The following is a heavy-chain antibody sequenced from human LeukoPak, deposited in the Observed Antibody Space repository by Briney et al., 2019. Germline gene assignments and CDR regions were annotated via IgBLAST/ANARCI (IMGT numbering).Heavy chain of an antibody. D-gene: IGHD6-13*01. Sequence: PGGSLTLSCAASGFTFSRYAMRWLRQATGKALEWVSDMSGSGGSTYYADSVKGRFTISRDNSKNTLYLQMNSLRAEDTAVYYCAKGDSSSWYRGAFDIWGQGTMVTVSS. J-gene: IGHJ3*02. V-gene: IGHV3-23*01. CDR3: AKGDSSSWYRGAFDI. CDR1: GFTFSRYA. CDR2: MSGSGGST.